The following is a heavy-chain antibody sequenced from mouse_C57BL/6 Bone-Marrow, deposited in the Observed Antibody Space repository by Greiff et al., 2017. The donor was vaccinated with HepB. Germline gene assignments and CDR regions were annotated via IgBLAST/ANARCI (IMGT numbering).Heavy chain of an antibody. CDR3: TTGWAWFAY. D-gene: IGHD3-3*01. J-gene: IGHJ3*01. V-gene: IGHV14-4*01. Sequence: EVQGVESGAELVRPGASVKLSCTASGFNIKDDYMHWVKQRPEQGLEWIGWIDPENGDTEYASKFQGKATITADTSSNTAYLQLSSRTSEDTAVYYCTTGWAWFAYWGQGTLVTVSA. CDR2: IDPENGDT. CDR1: GFNIKDDY.